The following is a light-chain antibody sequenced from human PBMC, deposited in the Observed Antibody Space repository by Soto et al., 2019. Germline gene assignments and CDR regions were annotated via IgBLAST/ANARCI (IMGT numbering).Light chain of an antibody. CDR3: QQYNNWPLT. V-gene: IGKV3-15*01. CDR1: QSVNIN. CDR2: DAS. J-gene: IGKJ1*01. Sequence: EIVMTQSPATLSVSPGERATLSCRASQSVNINLAWYQQKPGQAPRLLIYDASTRATGIPARFSGSGSETEFTLTISTLQSEDFAVYYCQQYNNWPLTFGQGTKVEIK.